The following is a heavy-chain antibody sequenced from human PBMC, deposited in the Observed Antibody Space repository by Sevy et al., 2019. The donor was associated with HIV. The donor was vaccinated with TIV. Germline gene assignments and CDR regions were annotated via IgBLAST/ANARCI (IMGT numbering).Heavy chain of an antibody. V-gene: IGHV3-30-3*01. Sequence: GGSLRLSCAASGLTFSSHAMHWVRQAPGKGLEWVAVISSAGSNKYYADSVKGRFTISRDNPKNTLYLQMNSLRAEDTAVYYCARDQYYDSSGSPYFDYWGQGTLVTVSS. D-gene: IGHD3-22*01. CDR2: ISSAGSNK. CDR1: GLTFSSHA. J-gene: IGHJ4*02. CDR3: ARDQYYDSSGSPYFDY.